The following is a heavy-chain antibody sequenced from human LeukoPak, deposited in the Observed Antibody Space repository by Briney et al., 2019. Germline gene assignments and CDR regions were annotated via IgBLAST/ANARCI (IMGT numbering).Heavy chain of an antibody. J-gene: IGHJ4*02. CDR1: GYTFTSYG. Sequence: SVKVSCKASGYTFTSYGFSWVRQAPGQGLEWMGGIIPIFGTANYAQKFQGRVTITADESTSTAYMELSSLRSEDTAVYYCAREYYYDSSGYYHYWGQGTLVTVSS. CDR2: IIPIFGTA. CDR3: AREYYYDSSGYYHY. D-gene: IGHD3-22*01. V-gene: IGHV1-69*13.